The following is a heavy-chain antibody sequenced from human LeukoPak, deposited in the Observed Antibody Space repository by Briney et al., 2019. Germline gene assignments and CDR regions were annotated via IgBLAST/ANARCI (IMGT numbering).Heavy chain of an antibody. CDR3: AKDSGELLYGDAFDI. CDR1: GITFSSYG. CDR2: MSYDGSTK. D-gene: IGHD3-10*01. J-gene: IGHJ3*02. V-gene: IGHV3-33*05. Sequence: PGGSLRLSCAASGITFSSYGMHWVRQAPGKGLEWVAVMSYDGSTKYYADSVKGRSTISRDNSKNMLYLQMNSLRAEDTAVYYCAKDSGELLYGDAFDIWGQGTRVAVSS.